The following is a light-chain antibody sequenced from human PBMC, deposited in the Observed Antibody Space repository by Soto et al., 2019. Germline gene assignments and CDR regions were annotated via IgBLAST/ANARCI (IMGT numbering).Light chain of an antibody. CDR1: SSDVGGYNY. V-gene: IGLV2-14*01. Sequence: QSVLAQPASVSGSPGQSITISCTGTSSDVGGYNYVSWYQQHPGKAPKLMIYEVSNRPSGVSNRFSGSKSGNTASLTISGLQAEDEADYYCSSYTSSRTYVLGNGTKVTVL. J-gene: IGLJ1*01. CDR3: SSYTSSRTYV. CDR2: EVS.